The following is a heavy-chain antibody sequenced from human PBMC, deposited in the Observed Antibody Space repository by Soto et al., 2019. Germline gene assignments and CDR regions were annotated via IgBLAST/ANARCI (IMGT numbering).Heavy chain of an antibody. CDR3: ARDRVSLAMFGVPVGVFKN. Sequence: ASVKVSCKASGYTFTTFAMHWVRQAPGQRPEWLGWINAGSGYTKYSQNFQDRVTISSDTPASTAYMELSSLRSGDTAIYYCARDRVSLAMFGVPVGVFKNWGQGTLVTVSS. J-gene: IGHJ4*02. D-gene: IGHD3-3*01. CDR1: GYTFTTFA. CDR2: INAGSGYT. V-gene: IGHV1-3*01.